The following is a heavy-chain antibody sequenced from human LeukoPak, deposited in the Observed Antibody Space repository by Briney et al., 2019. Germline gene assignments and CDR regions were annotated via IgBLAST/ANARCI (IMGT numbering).Heavy chain of an antibody. CDR2: IYTSATT. Sequence: SETLSLTCTVPGGSISSGSYYWSWIRQPAGKGLEWIARIYTSATTNYNPSLKSRVTISVDTSKNQFSLKLSSVTAADTAMYYCAREVTLYGSGSPSWFDPWGQGTLVTVSS. D-gene: IGHD3-10*01. J-gene: IGHJ5*02. CDR1: GGSISSGSYY. V-gene: IGHV4-61*02. CDR3: AREVTLYGSGSPSWFDP.